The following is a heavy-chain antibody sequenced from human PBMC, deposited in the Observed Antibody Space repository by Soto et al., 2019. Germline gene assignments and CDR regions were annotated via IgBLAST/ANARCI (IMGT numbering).Heavy chain of an antibody. D-gene: IGHD3-3*01. CDR2: ISAYNGNT. CDR3: AREGGITIFGVVSSPPLYYYYGMDV. J-gene: IGHJ6*02. V-gene: IGHV1-18*01. CDR1: GYTFTSYG. Sequence: GASVKVSCKASGYTFTSYGISWLRQAPGQGLEWMGWISAYNGNTNYAQKLQGRVTMTTDTSTSTAYMELRSLRSDDTAVYYCAREGGITIFGVVSSPPLYYYYGMDVWGQGTTVTVSS.